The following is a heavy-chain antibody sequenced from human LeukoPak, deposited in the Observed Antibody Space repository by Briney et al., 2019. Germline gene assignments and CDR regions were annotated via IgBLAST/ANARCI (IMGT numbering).Heavy chain of an antibody. D-gene: IGHD3-3*01. CDR3: ATPQGITIFGVVEDAFDI. Sequence: ASVKVSCKVSGYTLTELSMHWVRQAPGKGLEWMGGFDPEDGETIYAQKFQGRVTMTEDTSTDTAYMELSSLRSEDTAVYYCATPQGITIFGVVEDAFDIWGQGTMVTVSS. CDR2: FDPEDGET. V-gene: IGHV1-24*01. CDR1: GYTLTELS. J-gene: IGHJ3*02.